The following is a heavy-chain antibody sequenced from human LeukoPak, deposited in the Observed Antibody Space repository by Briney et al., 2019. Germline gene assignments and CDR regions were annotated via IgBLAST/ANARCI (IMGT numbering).Heavy chain of an antibody. Sequence: GESLRLSCAASGFTFSSYSMNWVRQAPGKGLEWVSSITPSSSYIYYADSVKGRFTISRDNAKYSLYLQMNSLRVEDTAVYYCASSSGRYIDWGQGTLVTASS. D-gene: IGHD6-19*01. V-gene: IGHV3-21*01. CDR3: ASSSGRYID. J-gene: IGHJ4*02. CDR2: ITPSSSYI. CDR1: GFTFSSYS.